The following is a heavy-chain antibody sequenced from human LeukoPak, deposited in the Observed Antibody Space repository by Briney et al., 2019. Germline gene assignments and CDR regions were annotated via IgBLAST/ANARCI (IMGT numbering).Heavy chain of an antibody. CDR2: INPNSGGT. D-gene: IGHD3-10*01. CDR3: ARDLVWFGELLRYYYGMDV. CDR1: GYTFTGYY. Sequence: ASVKVSCKASGYTFTGYYMHWVRQAPGQGLEWMGWINPNSGGTNYAQKFQGRVTMTRDTSISTAYMELSRLRSDDTAVCYCARDLVWFGELLRYYYGMDVWGQGTTVTVSS. V-gene: IGHV1-2*02. J-gene: IGHJ6*02.